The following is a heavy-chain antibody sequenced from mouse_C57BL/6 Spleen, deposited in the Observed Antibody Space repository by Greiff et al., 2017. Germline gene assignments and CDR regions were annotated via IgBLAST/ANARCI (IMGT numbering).Heavy chain of an antibody. CDR3: TIYYDSD. V-gene: IGHV1-15*01. J-gene: IGHJ2*01. CDR1: GYTFTDYE. D-gene: IGHD2-4*01. Sequence: QVQLKESGAELVRPGASVTLSCKASGYTFTDYEMHWVKQTPVHGLEWIGAIDPETGGTAYNQKFKGKAILTADKSSSTAYMELRSLTSEDSAVYYCTIYYDSDWGQGTTLTVSS. CDR2: IDPETGGT.